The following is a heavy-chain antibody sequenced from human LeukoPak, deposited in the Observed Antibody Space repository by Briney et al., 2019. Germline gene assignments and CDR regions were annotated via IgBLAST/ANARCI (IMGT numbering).Heavy chain of an antibody. D-gene: IGHD3-22*01. Sequence: VASVKVSCKASGYTFTSHDINWVRQATGQGLEWMGWMNPNSGYTGYEQKFQGRVTMTRDTSTSTAYMELSSLRSEDTAVYYCARGGSSYNDEHEEFDYWGQGTVVTVSS. V-gene: IGHV1-8*01. CDR1: GYTFTSHD. CDR3: ARGGSSYNDEHEEFDY. CDR2: MNPNSGYT. J-gene: IGHJ4*02.